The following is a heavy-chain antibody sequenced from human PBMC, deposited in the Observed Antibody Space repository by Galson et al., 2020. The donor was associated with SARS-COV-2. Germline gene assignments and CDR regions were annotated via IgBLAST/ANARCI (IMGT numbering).Heavy chain of an antibody. CDR1: GFTFSDYY. Sequence: GGSLRLSCAASGFTFSDYYMTWIRQAPGKGLEWVSYIDGGGGVRLYSGSVKGRFTVVRDNAKNSLFLQMDSLRVDDTAIYYCAGGSRFWYDFDFWGQGTLVTVSS. CDR2: IDGGGGVR. J-gene: IGHJ4*02. CDR3: AGGSRFWYDFDF. V-gene: IGHV3-11*01. D-gene: IGHD6-13*01.